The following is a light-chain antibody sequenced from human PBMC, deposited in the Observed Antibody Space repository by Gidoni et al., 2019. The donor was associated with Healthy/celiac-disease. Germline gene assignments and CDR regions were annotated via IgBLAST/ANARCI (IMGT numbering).Light chain of an antibody. J-gene: IGKJ4*01. CDR3: QQRSNWPPLT. CDR1: QSVSSY. V-gene: IGKV3-11*01. Sequence: EIVLTQSPATLSLSPGERATLSCRASQSVSSYLAWYQQKPGQAPRLLIYDASNRATGIPARFSGSESGTDFTLTISSLEPEDFAVYYCQQRSNWPPLTFGGXTKVEIK. CDR2: DAS.